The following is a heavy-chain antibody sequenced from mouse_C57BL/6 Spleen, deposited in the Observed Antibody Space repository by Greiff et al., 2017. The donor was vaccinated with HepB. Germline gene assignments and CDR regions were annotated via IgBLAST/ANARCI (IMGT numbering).Heavy chain of an antibody. CDR3: ARSHMVTTGAYYFDY. J-gene: IGHJ2*01. V-gene: IGHV2-2*01. CDR1: GFSLTSYG. Sequence: QVQLKQSGPGLVQPSQRLSITCTVSGFSLTSYGVHWVRQSPGKGLEWMGVIWSGGSTDYNAAFISSLSISTDTSKSQVFFKMNSLQADDTAIYYCARSHMVTTGAYYFDYWGQGTTLTVSA. D-gene: IGHD2-2*01. CDR2: IWSGGST.